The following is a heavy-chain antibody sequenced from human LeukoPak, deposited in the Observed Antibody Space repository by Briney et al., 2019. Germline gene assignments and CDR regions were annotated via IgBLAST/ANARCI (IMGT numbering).Heavy chain of an antibody. D-gene: IGHD2-2*01. CDR1: GGTFSSYA. Sequence: SVKVSCKASGGTFSSYAISWVRQAPGQGLEWLGGIIPIFGTANYAQKFQGRVTITTDESTSTAYMELSSLRSEDTAVYYCARVTSPRYCSSTSCLNWFDPWGQRTLVTVSS. CDR3: ARVTSPRYCSSTSCLNWFDP. CDR2: IIPIFGTA. J-gene: IGHJ5*02. V-gene: IGHV1-69*05.